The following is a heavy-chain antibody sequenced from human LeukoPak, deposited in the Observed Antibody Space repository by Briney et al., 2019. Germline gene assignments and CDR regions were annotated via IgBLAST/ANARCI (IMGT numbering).Heavy chain of an antibody. V-gene: IGHV1-3*01. CDR3: AREFWGSYYTGFDY. CDR2: INAGNGNT. Sequence: GASVKVSCKASGYTFTSYAMHWVRQAPGQRLEWMGWINAGNGNTKYSQKFQGRVTITRDTSASTAYMELSSLRSEDTAVYYCAREFWGSYYTGFDYWGQGTLVTASS. CDR1: GYTFTSYA. J-gene: IGHJ4*02. D-gene: IGHD1-26*01.